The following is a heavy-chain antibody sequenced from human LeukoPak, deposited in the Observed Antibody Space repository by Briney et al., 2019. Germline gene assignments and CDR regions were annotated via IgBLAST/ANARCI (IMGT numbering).Heavy chain of an antibody. V-gene: IGHV3-11*06. Sequence: PGGSLRLSCAASGFTFSDYYMSWIRQAPGKGLEWVSYISSSSSYIYYADSVKGRFTISRDNAKNSLYLQMNSLRAEDTAVYYCARALERRNDAFDIWGQGTMVTVSS. CDR1: GFTFSDYY. CDR3: ARALERRNDAFDI. D-gene: IGHD1-1*01. CDR2: ISSSSSYI. J-gene: IGHJ3*02.